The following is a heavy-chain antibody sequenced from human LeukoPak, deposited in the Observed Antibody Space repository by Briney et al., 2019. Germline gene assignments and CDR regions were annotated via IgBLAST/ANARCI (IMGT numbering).Heavy chain of an antibody. CDR2: ISYDGSNK. J-gene: IGHJ4*02. CDR1: GGTFSSYA. Sequence: SCTASGGTFSSYAMHWVRQAPGKGLEWVAVISYDGSNKYYADSVKGRFTISRDNSKNTLYLQMNSLRAEDTAVYYCARAWYSGSLLVDYWGQGTLVTVSS. V-gene: IGHV3-30-3*01. D-gene: IGHD1-26*01. CDR3: ARAWYSGSLLVDY.